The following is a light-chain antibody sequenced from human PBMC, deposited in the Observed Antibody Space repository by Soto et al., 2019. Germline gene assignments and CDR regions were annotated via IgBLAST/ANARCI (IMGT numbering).Light chain of an antibody. Sequence: QSALTQPRSVSGSPGQSVTISCTGTSSDAGGYNYVSWYQQHPGKAPKLMIYDVSKRPSGVPDRFSGSKSGNTASLTISGLRAEDEADYHCCSYAGSYTLIFGGGTKLTVL. V-gene: IGLV2-11*01. CDR2: DVS. J-gene: IGLJ2*01. CDR3: CSYAGSYTLI. CDR1: SSDAGGYNY.